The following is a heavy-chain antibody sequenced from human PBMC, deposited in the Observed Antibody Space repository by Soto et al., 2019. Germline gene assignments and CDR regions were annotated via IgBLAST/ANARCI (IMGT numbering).Heavy chain of an antibody. V-gene: IGHV3-23*01. Sequence: EVQVLESGGGLVQPGGSLRLSCEGSGFTVSSHAMTWIRQAPGKGSEWVSTVTADGGTYYADSVKGRFAMSRDTSENTRYLQMSSLGAEDTAAYYCAPHVSCSGGSCQYDAFAIRGQGTMVTVSS. D-gene: IGHD2-15*01. CDR3: APHVSCSGGSCQYDAFAI. CDR2: VTADGGT. CDR1: GFTVSSHA. J-gene: IGHJ3*02.